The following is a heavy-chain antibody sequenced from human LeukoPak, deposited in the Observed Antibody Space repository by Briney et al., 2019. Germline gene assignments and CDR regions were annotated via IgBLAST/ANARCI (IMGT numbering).Heavy chain of an antibody. V-gene: IGHV3-74*01. J-gene: IGHJ4*02. CDR2: INGDGRST. D-gene: IGHD3-22*01. Sequence: GGSLRLSCAASGFTFSNYWMHWVRQAPGKGLVWVSRINGDGRSTTYGDSVKGRFTISRDNAKNSLYLQMNSLRAEDTAVYYCARDYRSYDSSGFFLLHRGYYFDYWGQGTLVTVSS. CDR3: ARDYRSYDSSGFFLLHRGYYFDY. CDR1: GFTFSNYW.